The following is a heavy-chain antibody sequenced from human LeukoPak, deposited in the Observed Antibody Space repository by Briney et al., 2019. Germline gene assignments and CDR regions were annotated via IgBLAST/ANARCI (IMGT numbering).Heavy chain of an antibody. CDR3: AKWEEALRAFDV. J-gene: IGHJ3*01. CDR2: THHSGKT. CDR1: GDSIRNYY. D-gene: IGHD3-3*02. V-gene: IGHV4-59*08. Sequence: TETLSLTCSVSGDSIRNYYWNWVRQPPGKSLEWIGYTHHSGKTYYNPSLKSRVSTSVDTSKNQFSLKPSFVTAADTAIYYCAKWEEALRAFDVWGQGTMVTVSS.